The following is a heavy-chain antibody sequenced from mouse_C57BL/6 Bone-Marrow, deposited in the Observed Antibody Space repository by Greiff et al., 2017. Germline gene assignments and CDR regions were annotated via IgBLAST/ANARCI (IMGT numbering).Heavy chain of an antibody. J-gene: IGHJ2*01. Sequence: VQLQQSGAELVRPGTSVKVSCKASGYAFTNYLIEWVKQRPGQGLEWIGVINPGSGGTNYNEKFKGKATLTADKSSSTAYMQLSSLTSEDSAVYFCARSPPVYYFDYWGQGTTLTVSS. V-gene: IGHV1-54*01. CDR3: ARSPPVYYFDY. CDR2: INPGSGGT. CDR1: GYAFTNYL.